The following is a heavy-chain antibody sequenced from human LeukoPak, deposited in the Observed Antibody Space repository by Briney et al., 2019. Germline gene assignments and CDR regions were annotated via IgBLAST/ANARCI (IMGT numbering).Heavy chain of an antibody. CDR3: ARSNGLRYFEY. Sequence: ASVRVSCKASGYTFTSYYMHWVRQAPGQGLEWMGIINPSGGSTSYAQKFQGRVTMTRDTSTSTVYMELSSLRSEDTAVYYCARSNGLRYFEYWGQGTLVTVSS. CDR2: INPSGGST. D-gene: IGHD2-8*01. J-gene: IGHJ4*02. CDR1: GYTFTSYY. V-gene: IGHV1-46*01.